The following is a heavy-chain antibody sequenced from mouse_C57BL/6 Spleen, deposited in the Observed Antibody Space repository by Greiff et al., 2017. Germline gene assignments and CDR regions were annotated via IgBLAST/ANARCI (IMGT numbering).Heavy chain of an antibody. J-gene: IGHJ2*01. D-gene: IGHD2-3*01. CDR1: GYSFTGYY. Sequence: VQLQQSGPELVKPGASVKISCKASGYSFTGYYMNWVKQSPEKSLEWIGEINPSTGGTTYNQKFKAKATLTVDKSSSTAYMQLKSLTSEDSAVYYCAKGWLLLFDYWGQGTTLTVSS. V-gene: IGHV1-42*01. CDR2: INPSTGGT. CDR3: AKGWLLLFDY.